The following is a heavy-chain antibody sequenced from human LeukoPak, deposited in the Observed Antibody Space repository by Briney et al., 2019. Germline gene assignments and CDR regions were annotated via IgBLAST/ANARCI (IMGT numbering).Heavy chain of an antibody. V-gene: IGHV4-61*02. CDR3: AREGGPAGTDY. D-gene: IGHD1-1*01. J-gene: IGHJ4*02. CDR1: GDSISSGDYY. CDR2: ISSSGST. Sequence: SETLSLTCTVSGDSISSGDYYWSWIRQPAGKGLEWIGRISSSGSTNYNPSLKSRVTISVDTSKNQFSLKLSSVTAADTAVYYCAREGGPAGTDYWGQGTLVTVSS.